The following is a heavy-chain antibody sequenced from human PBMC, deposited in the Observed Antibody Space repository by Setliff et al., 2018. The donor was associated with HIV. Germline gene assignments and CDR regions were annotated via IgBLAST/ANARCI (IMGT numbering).Heavy chain of an antibody. CDR1: GYTFTSYY. D-gene: IGHD6-25*01. CDR2: INPSGGST. J-gene: IGHJ5*02. Sequence: ASVKVSCKASGYTFTSYYMHWVRQAPGQGLERMGIINPSGGSTSYAQKFQGRVTMTRDTSTSTVYMELRSLRSEDTAVYYCARDRTARSWFDPWGQGTLVTVSS. CDR3: ARDRTARSWFDP. V-gene: IGHV1-46*01.